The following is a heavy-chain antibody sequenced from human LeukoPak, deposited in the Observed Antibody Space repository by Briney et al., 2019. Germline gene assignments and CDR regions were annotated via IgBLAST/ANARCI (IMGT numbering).Heavy chain of an antibody. CDR3: ARMPDYDSSGYYLDY. V-gene: IGHV4-61*02. CDR2: IYTSGST. D-gene: IGHD3-22*01. Sequence: SETLSLTCTVSGGSISSGSYYWSWIRQPAGKGLEWIGRIYTSGSTNYNPSLKSRVTISVDTSKNQFSLKLSSVTAADTAVYYCARMPDYDSSGYYLDYWGQGTLVTVSS. J-gene: IGHJ4*02. CDR1: GGSISSGSYY.